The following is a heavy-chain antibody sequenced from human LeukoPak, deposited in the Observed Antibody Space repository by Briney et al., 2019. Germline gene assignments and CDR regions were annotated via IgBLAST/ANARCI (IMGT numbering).Heavy chain of an antibody. CDR1: GFTFSSYA. Sequence: GGSLRLSCAASGFTFSSYAMSWVRQAPGKGLEWVSAISGSGGSTYYADSVKGRFTISGDNAKNSLYLQMNSLRAEDTAVYYCARENYDFWTSTYFDYWGQGTLVTVSS. CDR3: ARENYDFWTSTYFDY. V-gene: IGHV3-23*01. J-gene: IGHJ4*02. CDR2: ISGSGGST. D-gene: IGHD3-3*01.